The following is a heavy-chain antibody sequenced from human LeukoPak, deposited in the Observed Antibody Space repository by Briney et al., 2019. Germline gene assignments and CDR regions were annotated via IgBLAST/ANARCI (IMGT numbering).Heavy chain of an antibody. V-gene: IGHV1-2*02. CDR3: ARGYSGYDYFHTNDY. Sequence: GASVKVSCKASGYTFTGYYMHWVRQAPGQGLEWMGWINPNSGGTNYAQKFQGRVTMTRDTSISTAYMELSRLRSDDTAVYYCARGYSGYDYFHTNDYWGQGTLVTVSS. J-gene: IGHJ4*02. CDR1: GYTFTGYY. CDR2: INPNSGGT. D-gene: IGHD5-12*01.